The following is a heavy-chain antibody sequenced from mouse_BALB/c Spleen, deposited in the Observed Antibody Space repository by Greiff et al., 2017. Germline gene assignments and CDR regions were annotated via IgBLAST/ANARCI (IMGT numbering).Heavy chain of an antibody. V-gene: IGHV14-3*02. CDR1: GFNIKDTY. J-gene: IGHJ2*01. Sequence: EVQLQESGAELVKPGASVKLSCTASGFNIKDTYMHWVKQRPEQGLEWIGRIDPANGNTKYDPKFQGKATITADTSSNTAYLQLSSLTSEDTAVYYCARGYGSSSFDYWGQGTTLTVSS. CDR2: IDPANGNT. CDR3: ARGYGSSSFDY. D-gene: IGHD1-1*01.